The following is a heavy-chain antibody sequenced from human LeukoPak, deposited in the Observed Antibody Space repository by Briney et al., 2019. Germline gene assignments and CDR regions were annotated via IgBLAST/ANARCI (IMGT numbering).Heavy chain of an antibody. V-gene: IGHV3-74*01. D-gene: IGHD4-17*01. J-gene: IGHJ5*02. CDR1: GFTFRTYW. Sequence: GGSLRLPCAASGFTFRTYWMHWVRQAPGKGLVWVSRINTDGSSTNYADSVKGRFTISRDNAKNTLYLQMNSLRAEDTAVYYCARRNDYGDWDPWGQGTLVTVSS. CDR2: INTDGSST. CDR3: ARRNDYGDWDP.